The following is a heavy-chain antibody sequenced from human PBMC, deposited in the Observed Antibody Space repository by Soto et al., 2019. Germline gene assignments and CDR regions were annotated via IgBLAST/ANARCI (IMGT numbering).Heavy chain of an antibody. CDR2: IYYSGST. D-gene: IGHD2-15*01. J-gene: IGHJ4*02. Sequence: QLQLQESGPGLVKPSETLSLTCTVSGGSISRSSYYWGWIRQPPGKGLEWIGSIYYSGSTYYNPSLKSRVTISVDTSKNQFSLKLSSVTAADTVVYYCARHTPAISISDHWGQGTLVTVSS. V-gene: IGHV4-39*01. CDR3: ARHTPAISISDH. CDR1: GGSISRSSYY.